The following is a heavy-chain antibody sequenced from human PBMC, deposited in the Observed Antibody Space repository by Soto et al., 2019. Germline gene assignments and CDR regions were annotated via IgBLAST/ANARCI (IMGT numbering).Heavy chain of an antibody. CDR2: IKSKTDAWAT. D-gene: IGHD3-3*01. CDR3: TTAGSYVFWSGSHRPDFAY. CDR1: GFTFSNAW. J-gene: IGHJ4*02. Sequence: GGSLRLSCAASGFTFSNAWMSWVRQAPGKGLEWVGRIKSKTDAWATDYAQPVTGRFTISRDDSKNTLYLQMNSLKTEDTAVYYCTTAGSYVFWSGSHRPDFAYWGQGTLVTVSS. V-gene: IGHV3-15*01.